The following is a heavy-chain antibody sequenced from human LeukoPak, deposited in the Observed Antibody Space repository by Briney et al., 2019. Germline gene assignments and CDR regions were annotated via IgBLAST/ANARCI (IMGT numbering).Heavy chain of an antibody. CDR1: GFTVSSNY. CDR3: ARLDYYGSESYS. Sequence: GGSLRLSCAASGFTVSSNYMSWVRQAPGKGLEWVSVIYSGGSTYYADSVKGRFTISRDNSKNTLYLQMNSLRAEDTAVYYCARLDYYGSESYSWGQGTLVTVSS. J-gene: IGHJ4*02. V-gene: IGHV3-53*01. CDR2: IYSGGST. D-gene: IGHD3-10*01.